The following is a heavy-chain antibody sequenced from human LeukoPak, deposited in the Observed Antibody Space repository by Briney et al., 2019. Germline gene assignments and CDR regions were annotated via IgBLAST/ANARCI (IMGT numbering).Heavy chain of an antibody. Sequence: ASVKVSCKASGYTFTSYDINWVRQATGQGLEWMGWMNPNSGNTGYAQKFQGRVTMTRNTSISTAYMELSSLRSEDTAVYYCARGRSSSPRYYYYGMDVWGQGTTVTVSS. CDR2: MNPNSGNT. J-gene: IGHJ6*02. CDR3: ARGRSSSPRYYYYGMDV. D-gene: IGHD6-13*01. CDR1: GYTFTSYD. V-gene: IGHV1-8*01.